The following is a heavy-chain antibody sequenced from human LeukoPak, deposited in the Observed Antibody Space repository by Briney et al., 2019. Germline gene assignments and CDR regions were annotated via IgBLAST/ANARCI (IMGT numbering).Heavy chain of an antibody. CDR3: ARGDYYDSSSYYPNWFDP. CDR2: INHSGST. D-gene: IGHD3-22*01. J-gene: IGHJ5*02. V-gene: IGHV4-34*01. Sequence: PSETLSLTCAVYGGSFSGYHWSWIRQPPGRGLEWIGEINHSGSTNYNPSLKSRVTISVDTSKKQFSLKLTSVTVADTAVYYCARGDYYDSSSYYPNWFDPWGQGTLVTVSS. CDR1: GGSFSGYH.